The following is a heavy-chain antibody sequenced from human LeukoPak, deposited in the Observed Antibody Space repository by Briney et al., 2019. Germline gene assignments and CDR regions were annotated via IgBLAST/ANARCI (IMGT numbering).Heavy chain of an antibody. CDR2: IKSKTDGGTT. CDR1: GFTFSNAW. Sequence: GGSLRLSCAASGFTFSNAWMSWVRQAPGKGLEWVGRIKSKTDGGTTDYAAPVKGRFTISRDDSKNTLYLQMNSLKTEDTAVYYCTMTAGITIFGVVIYYYYGMDVWGQGTTVTVSS. J-gene: IGHJ6*02. V-gene: IGHV3-15*01. D-gene: IGHD3-3*01. CDR3: TMTAGITIFGVVIYYYYGMDV.